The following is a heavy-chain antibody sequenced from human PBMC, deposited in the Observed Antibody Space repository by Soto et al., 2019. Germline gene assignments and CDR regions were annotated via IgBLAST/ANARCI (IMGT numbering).Heavy chain of an antibody. V-gene: IGHV1-69*01. D-gene: IGHD3-9*01. CDR3: ARDGYDIWTGIDY. CDR2: IIPIFGTA. J-gene: IGHJ4*02. Sequence: QVQLVQSGAEVKKPGASVKVSCKASVGTCSSYAISWVRQAPGPGLAWMGGIIPIFGTANYAQKFQSRVTITADESTSTAYMELSSLRSEDTAVYYCARDGYDIWTGIDYWGQGTLVTVSS. CDR1: VGTCSSYA.